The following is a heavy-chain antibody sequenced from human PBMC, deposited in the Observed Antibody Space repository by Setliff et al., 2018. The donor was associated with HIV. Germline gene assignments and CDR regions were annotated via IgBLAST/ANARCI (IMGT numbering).Heavy chain of an antibody. CDR1: GGSISSGSYY. D-gene: IGHD3-3*01. CDR3: MRGRSITISGVAYFDF. Sequence: SETLSLTCTVSGGSISSGSYYWTWIRQPAGKGLEWIGQIYTSGSTNYNPSLKSRVIISVDMSNNQFSLKVTSVTAADTAVYYCMRGRSITISGVAYFDFWGQGTQVTVSS. J-gene: IGHJ4*02. V-gene: IGHV4-61*09. CDR2: IYTSGST.